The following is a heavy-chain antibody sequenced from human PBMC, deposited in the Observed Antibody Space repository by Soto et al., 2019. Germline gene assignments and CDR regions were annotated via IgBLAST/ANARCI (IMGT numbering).Heavy chain of an antibody. J-gene: IGHJ5*02. V-gene: IGHV1-69*02. D-gene: IGHD3-10*01. Sequence: QVQLVQSGAEVKKPGSSVKVSCKSSGGTFSTSTISWVRQAPGQGLEWMGRIIPLLDIANYAQKFQGRATITADKSTTTAFLDLSSLRPEDTAVYYCAIWPSSGSGSPLESWGQGTLVTVSS. CDR2: IIPLLDIA. CDR1: GGTFSTST. CDR3: AIWPSSGSGSPLES.